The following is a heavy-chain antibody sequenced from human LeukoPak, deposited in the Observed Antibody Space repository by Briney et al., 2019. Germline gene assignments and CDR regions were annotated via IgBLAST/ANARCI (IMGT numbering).Heavy chain of an antibody. Sequence: GASVKVSCKASGFTFTSSAMQWVRQARGRRLEWIGWIVVGSGNTNYAQKFQERVTITRDMSTSTDYLELSSLRSDDTAVYYCARDNSVRDEAWWFNPWGQGTLVTVAS. V-gene: IGHV1-58*02. CDR3: ARDNSVRDEAWWFNP. CDR1: GFTFTSSA. D-gene: IGHD5-24*01. J-gene: IGHJ5*02. CDR2: IVVGSGNT.